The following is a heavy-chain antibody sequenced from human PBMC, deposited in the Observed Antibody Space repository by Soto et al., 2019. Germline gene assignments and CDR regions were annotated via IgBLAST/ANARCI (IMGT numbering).Heavy chain of an antibody. V-gene: IGHV4-4*07. CDR2: INSSRTT. Sequence: SETLSLTSTVSSGSISNYFCNWLRQPAGKGLECIRHINSSRTTNNSTSPKTQVTMSVDTSDTQFTLKLSSVTAADSAVYYCARGGHDFWSGPFDFWGQGTPVTVSS. CDR1: SGSISNYF. CDR3: ARGGHDFWSGPFDF. J-gene: IGHJ4*02. D-gene: IGHD3-3*01.